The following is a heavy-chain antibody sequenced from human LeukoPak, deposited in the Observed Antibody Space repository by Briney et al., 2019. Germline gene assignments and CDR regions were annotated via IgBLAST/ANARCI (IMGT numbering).Heavy chain of an antibody. CDR3: AKDMRAPPWGYLDS. J-gene: IGHJ4*02. Sequence: GGSLRLSCAASGFTFSSYAMSWVRQAPEKGLEGVSSITGSGENTYYADSVKGRFTISRDKAKTTLYLFMHSLRAEDSAVYYCAKDMRAPPWGYLDSWGQGTLVTVSS. CDR1: GFTFSSYA. D-gene: IGHD3-16*01. V-gene: IGHV3-23*01. CDR2: ITGSGENT.